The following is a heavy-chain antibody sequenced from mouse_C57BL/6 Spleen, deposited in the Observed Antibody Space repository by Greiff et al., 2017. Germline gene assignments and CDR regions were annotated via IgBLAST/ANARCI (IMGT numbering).Heavy chain of an antibody. CDR3: ARLRYDGDY. CDR2: IYPGDGDT. J-gene: IGHJ2*01. V-gene: IGHV1-82*01. Sequence: QVQLQQSGPELVKPGASVKISCKASGYAFSSSWMNWVKQRPGKGLEWIGRIYPGDGDTNYNGKFKGKATLTADKSSSTAYMQLSSLTSEDSAVYFCARLRYDGDYWGQGTTLTVSS. D-gene: IGHD2-14*01. CDR1: GYAFSSSW.